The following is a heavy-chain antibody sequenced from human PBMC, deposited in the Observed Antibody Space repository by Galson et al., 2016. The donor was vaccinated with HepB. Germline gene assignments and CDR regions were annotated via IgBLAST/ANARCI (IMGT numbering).Heavy chain of an antibody. J-gene: IGHJ1*01. Sequence: SLRLSCAASGFTFDDYAMQWVRQTPGRGLEWVALISWDGSRKHYADSVKGRFTISRDNTKNSMNLQLNSLRPEDAALYFCAKGGCVGDCYGPLDFWGQGTLGAVSS. CDR2: ISWDGSRK. CDR1: GFTFDDYA. D-gene: IGHD2-21*02. V-gene: IGHV3-43D*04. CDR3: AKGGCVGDCYGPLDF.